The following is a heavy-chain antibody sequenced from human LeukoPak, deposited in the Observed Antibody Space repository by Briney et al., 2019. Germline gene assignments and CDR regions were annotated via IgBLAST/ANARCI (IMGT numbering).Heavy chain of an antibody. CDR2: ISTSGSTV. V-gene: IGHV3-48*03. J-gene: IGHJ5*02. D-gene: IGHD3-10*01. CDR1: GFTFSSYE. CDR3: AIIGITMVRGVINT. Sequence: PGGSLRLSCAASGFTFSSYEINWVRLSPGKGLEWLSHISTSGSTVYYASSVKGRFTISRDNAKNSLYLQMNSLRAEDTAVYYCAIIGITMVRGVINTWGQGTLVTVSS.